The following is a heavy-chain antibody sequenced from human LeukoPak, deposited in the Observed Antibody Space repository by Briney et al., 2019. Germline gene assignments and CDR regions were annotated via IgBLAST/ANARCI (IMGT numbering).Heavy chain of an antibody. D-gene: IGHD5-24*01. CDR2: IYNSGST. J-gene: IGHJ6*03. Sequence: SETLSLTCTVSGGSISSYYWSWIRQPPGKGLEWIGYIYNSGSTNYNPSLKSRVTISVDTSTNQFSLKLSSVTAADTAVYYCAGGYKYAYYNYYYMDVWGKGTTVTVSS. CDR1: GGSISSYY. CDR3: AGGYKYAYYNYYYMDV. V-gene: IGHV4-59*01.